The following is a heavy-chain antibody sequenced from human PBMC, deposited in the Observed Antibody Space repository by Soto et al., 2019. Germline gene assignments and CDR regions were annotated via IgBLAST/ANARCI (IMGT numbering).Heavy chain of an antibody. J-gene: IGHJ6*02. CDR3: ARDLSAGTTGGYYYYYGMDV. CDR1: GFTFSSYG. Sequence: QVQLVESGGGVVQPGRSLRLSCAASGFTFSSYGMHWVRQAPGKGLEWVAVIWYDGSNKYYADYVKGRFTISRDNSKNTLYLQMNSLRAEDTAVYYCARDLSAGTTGGYYYYYGMDVWGQGTTVTVSS. V-gene: IGHV3-33*01. CDR2: IWYDGSNK. D-gene: IGHD1-1*01.